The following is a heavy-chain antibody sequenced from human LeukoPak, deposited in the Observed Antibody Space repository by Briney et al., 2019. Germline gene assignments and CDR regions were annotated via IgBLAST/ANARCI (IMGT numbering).Heavy chain of an antibody. J-gene: IGHJ4*02. D-gene: IGHD3-22*01. CDR2: IIPIFGTA. V-gene: IGHV1-69*13. CDR1: GYTFTSYG. CDR3: ARGWDYDSGGRPTAYVY. Sequence: EASVKVSCKASGYTFTSYGISWVRQAPGPGLEWMGGIIPIFGTANYAQKFQGRVTITADESTSTVYMELNSLKSEDTAVYYCARGWDYDSGGRPTAYVYWGQGTLVTVSS.